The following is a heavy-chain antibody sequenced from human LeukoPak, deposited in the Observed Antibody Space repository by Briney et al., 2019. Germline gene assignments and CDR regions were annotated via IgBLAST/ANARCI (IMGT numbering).Heavy chain of an antibody. V-gene: IGHV1-24*01. CDR1: GYTLTELS. CDR2: FDPEDGET. J-gene: IGHJ4*02. Sequence: ASVKVSCKVSGYTLTELSMHWVRQAPGKGLEWMGGFDPEDGETIYAQKFQGRVTMTEDTSTDTAYVELSSLRSEDTAVYYCATPVPLYYGGNSYLGYWGQGTLVTVSS. CDR3: ATPVPLYYGGNSYLGY. D-gene: IGHD4-23*01.